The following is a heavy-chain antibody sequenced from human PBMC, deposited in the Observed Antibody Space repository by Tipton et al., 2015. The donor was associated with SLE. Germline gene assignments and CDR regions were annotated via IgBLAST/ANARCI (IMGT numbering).Heavy chain of an antibody. D-gene: IGHD3-10*01. J-gene: IGHJ5*02. CDR1: GVSIRNHY. Sequence: LRLSCTVSGVSIRNHYWNWVRQPPGEGLEWIGHISYSGTTIYNPSLAGRLTMSIDTSKNQFSLELNSVAAADTAIYYCARRISMAERGSPGNWLDPWGQGMLVTVSS. CDR2: ISYSGTT. CDR3: ARRISMAERGSPGNWLDP. V-gene: IGHV4-59*11.